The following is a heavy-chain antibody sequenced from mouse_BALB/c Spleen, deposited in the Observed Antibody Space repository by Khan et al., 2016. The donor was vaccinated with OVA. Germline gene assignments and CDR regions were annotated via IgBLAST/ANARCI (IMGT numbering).Heavy chain of an antibody. CDR1: GYTFTSYD. D-gene: IGHD3-1*01. CDR2: INPYNDYT. J-gene: IGHJ3*01. CDR3: ATGVLGLQTWFAY. V-gene: IGHV1S136*01. Sequence: VQLQQSGPELVKPGASVKMSCKASGYTFTSYDMHWVKQKPGQGLEWIGYINPYNDYTNFNEKFKGKATLTSDKSSSTAYMELSSLTSEDSAVYYWATGVLGLQTWFAYWGQGTLVTVSA.